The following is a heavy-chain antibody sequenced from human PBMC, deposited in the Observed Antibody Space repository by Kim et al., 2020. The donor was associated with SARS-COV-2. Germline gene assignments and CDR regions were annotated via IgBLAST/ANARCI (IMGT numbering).Heavy chain of an antibody. CDR1: GGSFSGYY. CDR2: INHSGST. CDR3: ARGKRDTMVRGVTYMDY. J-gene: IGHJ4*02. D-gene: IGHD3-10*01. V-gene: IGHV4-34*01. Sequence: SETLSLTCAVYGGSFSGYYWSWIRQPPGKGLEWIGEINHSGSTNYNPSLKSRVTISVDTSKNQFPLKLSSVTAADTAVYYCARGKRDTMVRGVTYMDYWGQRTLVTVSS.